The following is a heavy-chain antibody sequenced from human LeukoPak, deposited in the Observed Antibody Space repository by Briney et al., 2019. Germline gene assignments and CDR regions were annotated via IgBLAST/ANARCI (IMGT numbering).Heavy chain of an antibody. J-gene: IGHJ6*03. V-gene: IGHV3-23*01. Sequence: PGGSLRLSCAASGFTFSSYAMSWVRQAPGKGLEWVSAISGSGGSTYYADSVKGRFTISRDNSKNTLYLQMNSLRAEDTAVYYCAKGGPYQLLSFCYMDVWGKGTTVTVSS. CDR3: AKGGPYQLLSFCYMDV. CDR2: ISGSGGST. CDR1: GFTFSSYA. D-gene: IGHD2-2*01.